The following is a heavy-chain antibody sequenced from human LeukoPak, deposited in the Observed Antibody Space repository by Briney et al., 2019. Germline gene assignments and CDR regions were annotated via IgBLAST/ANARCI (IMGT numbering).Heavy chain of an antibody. CDR3: GRGVTSDY. CDR1: GFTFSSYW. Sequence: GGSLRLSCAASGFTFSSYWMSWVRQAPGKGPEWVANIKQDGSDKYYVDSVKGRFTISRDYAKNSLYLQMNSLRAEDTAVYYCGRGVTSDYWGQGTLVTVSS. V-gene: IGHV3-7*03. J-gene: IGHJ4*02. CDR2: IKQDGSDK. D-gene: IGHD5-18*01.